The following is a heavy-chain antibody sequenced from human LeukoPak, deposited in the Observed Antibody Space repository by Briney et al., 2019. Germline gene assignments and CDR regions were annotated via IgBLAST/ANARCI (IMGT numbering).Heavy chain of an antibody. J-gene: IGHJ4*02. D-gene: IGHD1-1*01. CDR1: GFTFSSFW. CDR2: INPESTTT. Sequence: GGSLRLSCAASGFTFSSFWIHWVRQVPGKGLVWVSRINPESTTTTYADSVKGRFTISRDNARNTLYLQMNSLRVEDTAMYYCVKDHTGEQDKWGQGPLVTVSS. V-gene: IGHV3-74*01. CDR3: VKDHTGEQDK.